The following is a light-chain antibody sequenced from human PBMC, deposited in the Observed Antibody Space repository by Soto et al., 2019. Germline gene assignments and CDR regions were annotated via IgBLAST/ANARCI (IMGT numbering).Light chain of an antibody. CDR2: SAS. V-gene: IGKV1-9*01. J-gene: IGKJ2*01. CDR3: QQLKTYPYT. CDR1: QDINKF. Sequence: IQLTQSPSSLSASVGDRVTLTCRASQDINKFLAWFQQTPGKAPKLLVYSASTLHSGVPSRFSGSGSGTDFALTISSLKPEDVATYYCQQLKTYPYTFGQGTRLDIK.